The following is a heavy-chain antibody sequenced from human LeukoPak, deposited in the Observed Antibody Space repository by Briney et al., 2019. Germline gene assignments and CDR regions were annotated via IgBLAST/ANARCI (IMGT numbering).Heavy chain of an antibody. V-gene: IGHV4-4*02. CDR3: SRESGAFSPFGY. D-gene: IGHD1-26*01. Sequence: SGTLSLSCDVSGGSISRTNWWSWVRQSPGQGLEWIGEISLSGRTNYNPSLQSRVTMSLDESKNQLSLDLASVTAADTAVYYCSRESGAFSPFGYWGQGTLVTVHS. CDR2: ISLSGRT. CDR1: GGSISRTNW. J-gene: IGHJ4*02.